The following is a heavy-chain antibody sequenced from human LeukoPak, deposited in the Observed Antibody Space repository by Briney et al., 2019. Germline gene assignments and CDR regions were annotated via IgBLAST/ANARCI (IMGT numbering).Heavy chain of an antibody. J-gene: IGHJ5*02. V-gene: IGHV1-2*02. CDR2: INPHSGVT. CDR1: GYSFTDFY. CDR3: ARDRGKIEVWPGP. Sequence: ASVKVSCMASGYSFTDFYLHWVRQAPGQGLEWMGYINPHSGVTHYAQNFQGRITMTRDKSISTAYMELTSLRSDDTAIYYCARDRGKIEVWPGPWGQGTLVTDSS. D-gene: IGHD4-23*01.